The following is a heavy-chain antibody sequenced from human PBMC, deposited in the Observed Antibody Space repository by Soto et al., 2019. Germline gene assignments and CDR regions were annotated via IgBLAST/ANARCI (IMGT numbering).Heavy chain of an antibody. Sequence: ASVKVSCKASGYTFTGYYMHWVRQAPGQGLEWMGWINPNSGGTNYAQKFQGWVTMTRDTSISTAYMELSRLRSDDTAVYYCVRSYGDYPSSNYYYYYGMDVWGQGTTVTVSS. CDR3: VRSYGDYPSSNYYYYYGMDV. CDR2: INPNSGGT. J-gene: IGHJ6*02. CDR1: GYTFTGYY. D-gene: IGHD4-17*01. V-gene: IGHV1-2*04.